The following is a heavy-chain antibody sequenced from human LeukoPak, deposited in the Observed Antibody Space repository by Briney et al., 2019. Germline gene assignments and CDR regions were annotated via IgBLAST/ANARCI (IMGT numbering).Heavy chain of an antibody. CDR3: ARTRGYSYGTYFDY. Sequence: GGSLRLSCAASGVTFISYGMSWVRQAPGKGLAWVANIKQDGSEKYYVDSVKGRFPISRDNAKNSLYLQMNSLRAEDTAVYYCARTRGYSYGTYFDYWGQGTLVTVSS. V-gene: IGHV3-7*01. J-gene: IGHJ4*02. D-gene: IGHD5-18*01. CDR1: GVTFISYG. CDR2: IKQDGSEK.